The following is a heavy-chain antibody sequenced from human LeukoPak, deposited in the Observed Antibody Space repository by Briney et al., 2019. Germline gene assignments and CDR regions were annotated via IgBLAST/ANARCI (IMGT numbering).Heavy chain of an antibody. Sequence: PGGSLRLSCAASGFTFSSYAMGWVRQAPGKGLEWVSAISGSGGSTYYADSVKGRFTISRDNSKNTLYPQMNSLRAEDTAVYYCAKRLSSGYSPSFDYWGQGTLVTVSS. D-gene: IGHD3-22*01. CDR3: AKRLSSGYSPSFDY. V-gene: IGHV3-23*01. CDR2: ISGSGGST. J-gene: IGHJ4*02. CDR1: GFTFSSYA.